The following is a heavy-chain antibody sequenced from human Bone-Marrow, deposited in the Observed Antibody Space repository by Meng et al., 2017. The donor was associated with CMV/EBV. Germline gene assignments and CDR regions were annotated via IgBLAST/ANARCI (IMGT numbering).Heavy chain of an antibody. CDR1: GFTFSSYE. D-gene: IGHD3-10*01. V-gene: IGHV3-48*03. CDR2: ISSSGSTI. Sequence: GESLKISCAASGFTFSSYEMNWVRQAPGKGLEWVSYISSSGSTIYYADSVKGRFTISRDNAKNSLYLQMNSLRAEDTAVYYCARERMTYYYGSGSYPWRDVWGQGTTVTVSS. CDR3: ARERMTYYYGSGSYPWRDV. J-gene: IGHJ6*02.